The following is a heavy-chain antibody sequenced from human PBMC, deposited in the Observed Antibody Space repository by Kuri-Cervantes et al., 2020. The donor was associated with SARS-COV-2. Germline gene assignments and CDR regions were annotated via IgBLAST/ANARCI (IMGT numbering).Heavy chain of an antibody. Sequence: ETLSLTCTVSGGSISSYYWSWVRQAPGKGLEWVSSISSSSSYIYYADSMKGRFTISRDNAKSSLFLQLTSLRAEDTAVYYCARVACSTTNCAIYYYYMDVWGKGTTVTVSS. CDR2: ISSSSSYI. D-gene: IGHD2-2*01. V-gene: IGHV3-21*01. CDR3: ARVACSTTNCAIYYYYMDV. CDR1: GGSISSYY. J-gene: IGHJ6*03.